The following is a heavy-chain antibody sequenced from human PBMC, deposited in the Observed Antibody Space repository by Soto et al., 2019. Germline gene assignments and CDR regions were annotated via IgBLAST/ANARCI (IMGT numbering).Heavy chain of an antibody. J-gene: IGHJ6*02. Sequence: GGSLRLSCAASGFTFSSYGMHWVRQAPGKGLEWVAVIWYDGSNKYYADSVKGRFTISRDNSKNTLYLQMNSLRAEDTAVYYCARDSAGEPIEEATSGMDVWGQGTTVTVSS. CDR1: GFTFSSYG. D-gene: IGHD7-27*01. CDR3: ARDSAGEPIEEATSGMDV. V-gene: IGHV3-33*01. CDR2: IWYDGSNK.